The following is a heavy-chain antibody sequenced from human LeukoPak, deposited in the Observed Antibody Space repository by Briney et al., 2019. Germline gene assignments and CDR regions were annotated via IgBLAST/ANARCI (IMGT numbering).Heavy chain of an antibody. Sequence: PSETLSLTCTVSGGSISSYYWSWIRQPPGKGLEWIGYIYYSGSTNYNPSLKSRVTISVDTSKNQFSVKLSSVTTADTAVYYCARDLVTVTKGFDIWGLGTMVSVSS. V-gene: IGHV4-59*01. CDR3: ARDLVTVTKGFDI. CDR1: GGSISSYY. D-gene: IGHD4-17*01. CDR2: IYYSGST. J-gene: IGHJ3*02.